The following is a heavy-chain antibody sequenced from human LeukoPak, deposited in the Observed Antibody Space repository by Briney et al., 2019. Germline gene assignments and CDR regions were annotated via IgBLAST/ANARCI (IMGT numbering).Heavy chain of an antibody. CDR2: ISGSGGST. CDR3: ATFSVPPVSSLSDAVWWFDP. V-gene: IGHV3-23*01. D-gene: IGHD3-16*01. CDR1: GFTFSSYT. Sequence: GGSLRLSCAASGFTFSSYTMSWVRQAPGRGLEWVSAISGSGGSTYYADSVKGRFTISRDNSKNTLYLQMNSLRAEDTAVYYCATFSVPPVSSLSDAVWWFDPWGQGTLVTVSS. J-gene: IGHJ5*02.